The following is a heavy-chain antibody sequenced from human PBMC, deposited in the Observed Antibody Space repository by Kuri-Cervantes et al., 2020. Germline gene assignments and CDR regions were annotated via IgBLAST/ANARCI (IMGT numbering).Heavy chain of an antibody. CDR1: GGSISSGGYS. CDR2: IHHSGST. J-gene: IGHJ6*02. V-gene: IGHV4-30-2*05. D-gene: IGHD1-14*01. Sequence: SQTLPLTCAVSGGSISSGGYSWSWIRQPPGKGLEWIGYIHHSGSTYYNPSIRSRVTISVDTSKNQFSLRLTSVTAADTAVYYCARARALCEPYYHYGMDVWGQGTTVTVSS. CDR3: ARARALCEPYYHYGMDV.